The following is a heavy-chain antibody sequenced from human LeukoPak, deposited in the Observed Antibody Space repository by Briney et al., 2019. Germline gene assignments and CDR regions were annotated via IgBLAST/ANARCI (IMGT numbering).Heavy chain of an antibody. V-gene: IGHV1-18*01. CDR2: ISAYNGNT. J-gene: IGHJ5*02. Sequence: ALVTVSCKASGYTFTSYGISWVRQAPGQGLEWMGWISAYNGNTNYAQKLQGRVTMTTDTSTSTAYMELRSLRSDDTAVYYCARDPLRFGELFGNWFDPWGQGTLVTVSS. D-gene: IGHD3-10*01. CDR1: GYTFTSYG. CDR3: ARDPLRFGELFGNWFDP.